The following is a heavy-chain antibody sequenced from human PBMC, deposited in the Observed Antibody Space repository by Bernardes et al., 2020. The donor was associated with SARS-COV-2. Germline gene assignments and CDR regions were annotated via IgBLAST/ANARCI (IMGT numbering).Heavy chain of an antibody. Sequence: GGSLRLSCAASGFTFNNYEMNWVRQAPGKGLEWISSISGSGNTIYYTDSVKGRFTISRDNAKNSLYLQMNSLTAEDTSVYYCARDDGGIFAVAAPRYFDYWGQGTLVTVSS. CDR2: ISGSGNTI. D-gene: IGHD3-3*01. CDR3: ARDDGGIFAVAAPRYFDY. V-gene: IGHV3-48*03. J-gene: IGHJ4*02. CDR1: GFTFNNYE.